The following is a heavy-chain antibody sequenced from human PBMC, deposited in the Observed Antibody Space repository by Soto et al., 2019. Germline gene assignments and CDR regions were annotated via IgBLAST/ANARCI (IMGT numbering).Heavy chain of an antibody. D-gene: IGHD3-10*01. CDR2: ISEDGIYT. J-gene: IGHJ3*01. CDR1: GFTFSTYA. Sequence: GGSLRLSCTASGFTFSTYAMSWVRQAPGEGLEWVSSISEDGIYTDYADSVKGRFTISRDNSKNTLYVQMTSLRAEDTAVYYCAKETSPNTYYTFDFWGQGTMVTVSS. CDR3: AKETSPNTYYTFDF. V-gene: IGHV3-23*01.